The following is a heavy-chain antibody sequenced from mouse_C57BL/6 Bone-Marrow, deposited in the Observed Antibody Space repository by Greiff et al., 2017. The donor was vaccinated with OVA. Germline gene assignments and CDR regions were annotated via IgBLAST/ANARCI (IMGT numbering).Heavy chain of an antibody. D-gene: IGHD2-5*01. Sequence: QVQLQQSGAELVRPGTSVKVSCKASGYAFTNYLIEWVKQRPGQGLEWIGVINPGSGGTNYNEKFKGKATLTADKSSSTAYMQLSSLTSEDSAVYFCARRYYSTSWFAYWGQGTLVTVSA. CDR2: INPGSGGT. CDR1: GYAFTNYL. J-gene: IGHJ3*01. V-gene: IGHV1-54*01. CDR3: ARRYYSTSWFAY.